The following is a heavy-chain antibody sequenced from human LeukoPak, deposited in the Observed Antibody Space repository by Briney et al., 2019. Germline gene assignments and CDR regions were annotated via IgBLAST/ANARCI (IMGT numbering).Heavy chain of an antibody. V-gene: IGHV3-30*02. CDR1: GFTFSSYG. J-gene: IGHJ4*02. D-gene: IGHD3-10*01. CDR2: IRYEGSNK. CDR3: ADLGVFDY. Sequence: GGSLRLSCAASGFTFSSYGMHWVRQAPGKGLKWVAFIRYEGSNKYYADSVKGRFTISRDNSKNTQYLQINSLRAEDTAVYYCADLGVFDYWGQGTLVTVSS.